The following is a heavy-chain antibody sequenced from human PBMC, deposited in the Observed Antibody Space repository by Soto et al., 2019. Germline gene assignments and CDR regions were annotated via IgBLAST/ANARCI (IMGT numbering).Heavy chain of an antibody. D-gene: IGHD3-22*01. CDR1: GGSISSGGYY. V-gene: IGHV4-31*03. CDR2: IYYSGST. Sequence: SETLSLTCTFSGGSISSGGYYLSWIRQHPGKGLEWIGYIYYSGSTYYNPSLKSRVTISVDTSKNQFSLKLSSVTAADTAVYYCARVPSLYYYDSSGYPTISYYGMDVWGQGTTVTVSS. CDR3: ARVPSLYYYDSSGYPTISYYGMDV. J-gene: IGHJ6*02.